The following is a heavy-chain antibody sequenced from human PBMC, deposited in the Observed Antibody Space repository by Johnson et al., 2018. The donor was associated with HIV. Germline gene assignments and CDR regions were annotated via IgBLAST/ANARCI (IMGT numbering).Heavy chain of an antibody. V-gene: IGHV3-30*02. CDR3: AREFARFLEWFQTDGRAFDI. J-gene: IGHJ3*02. CDR2: IPYDGSYK. D-gene: IGHD3-3*01. CDR1: GFTFSTYG. Sequence: QMLLVESGGGVVRPGGSLRLSCAASGFTFSTYGMHWVRQAPGKGLEWVAFIPYDGSYKYYADSVRGRFTISRDNSKNTRYLQMNSLRAEDTAVYYCAREFARFLEWFQTDGRAFDIWGQGTMVTVSS.